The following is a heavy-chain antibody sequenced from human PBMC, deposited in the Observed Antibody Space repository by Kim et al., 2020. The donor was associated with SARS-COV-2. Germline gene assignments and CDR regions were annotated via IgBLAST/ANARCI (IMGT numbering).Heavy chain of an antibody. D-gene: IGHD6-19*01. CDR1: GFTFSSYG. V-gene: IGHV3-30*18. CDR2: ISYDGSNK. CDR3: AKGPWRAVAVGLIRG. Sequence: GGSLRLSYAASGFTFSSYGMHWVRQAPGKGLEWVAVISYDGSNKYYADSVKGRFTISRDNSKNTLYLQMNSLRAEDTAVYYCAKGPWRAVAVGLIRGWGQGTLVTVSS. J-gene: IGHJ4*02.